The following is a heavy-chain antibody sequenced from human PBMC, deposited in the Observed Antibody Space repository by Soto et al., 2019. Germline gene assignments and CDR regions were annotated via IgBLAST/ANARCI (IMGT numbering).Heavy chain of an antibody. J-gene: IGHJ4*02. CDR3: AKEYSSLVEIDY. D-gene: IGHD6-13*01. CDR2: ISHDGSNK. V-gene: IGHV3-30*18. CDR1: GFTFSNYG. Sequence: GGSLRLSCAASGFTFSNYGMHWVRQAPGKGLEWVAAISHDGSNKNYADSVKGRFTISRDNSKNTLYVQMSSLRAEDTAVYYCAKEYSSLVEIDYWGQGTLVTVSS.